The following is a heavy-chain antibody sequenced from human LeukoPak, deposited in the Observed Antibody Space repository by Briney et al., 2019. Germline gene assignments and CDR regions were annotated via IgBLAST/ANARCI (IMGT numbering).Heavy chain of an antibody. Sequence: PSGTLSLTCTVSGGSSSSYYWSWIRQPPGKGLEWIGYIYYSGSTNYNPSLKSRVTISVDTSKNQFSLKLSSVTAADTAVYYCARHDDYVSFDYWGQGTLVTVSS. CDR2: IYYSGST. V-gene: IGHV4-59*08. CDR1: GGSSSSYY. D-gene: IGHD4-17*01. J-gene: IGHJ4*02. CDR3: ARHDDYVSFDY.